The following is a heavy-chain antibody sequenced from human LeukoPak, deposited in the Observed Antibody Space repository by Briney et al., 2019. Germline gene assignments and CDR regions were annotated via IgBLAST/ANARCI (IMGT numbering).Heavy chain of an antibody. V-gene: IGHV3-21*04. CDR2: ISSSSSYI. Sequence: SGGSLRLSCAASGFTFSSYSMNWVRQAPGKGLEWVSSISSSSSYIYYADSVKGRFTISRDNAKNTVYLQMNNLRGEDTALYYCSKAGDTNYYRHGDYWGQGALVTVSS. CDR1: GFTFSSYS. J-gene: IGHJ4*02. CDR3: SKAGDTNYYRHGDY. D-gene: IGHD4-11*01.